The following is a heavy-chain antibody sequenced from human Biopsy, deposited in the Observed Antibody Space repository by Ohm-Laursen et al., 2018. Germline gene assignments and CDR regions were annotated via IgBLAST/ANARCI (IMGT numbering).Heavy chain of an antibody. Sequence: SDTLSLTCSVSGGSIDSYYWNWIRQPLGKGLEWIGYVSYSGNTKYNPSLKSRVTMSAHTSTNQFSLKLTSVTAADTAVYYCARDKITYCTSTSCDYFGMDVWGQGTTVTVSS. CDR3: ARDKITYCTSTSCDYFGMDV. J-gene: IGHJ6*02. V-gene: IGHV4-59*01. CDR1: GGSIDSYY. CDR2: VSYSGNT. D-gene: IGHD2-2*01.